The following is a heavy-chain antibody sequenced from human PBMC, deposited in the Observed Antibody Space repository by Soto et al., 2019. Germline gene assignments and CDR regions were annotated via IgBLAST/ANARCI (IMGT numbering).Heavy chain of an antibody. Sequence: EGQLLQSGGGLVQPGESLRLSCAASGFTFSSSGMSWVRQAPGKGLEWVSRISIRGDYRYYADSVKGRFTISRDNSKNTLYLQMSRLTAEDTALYYCANHGGFDFRGQGTMVAVSS. CDR1: GFTFSSSG. D-gene: IGHD4-17*01. CDR3: ANHGGFDF. J-gene: IGHJ3*01. CDR2: ISIRGDYR. V-gene: IGHV3-23*01.